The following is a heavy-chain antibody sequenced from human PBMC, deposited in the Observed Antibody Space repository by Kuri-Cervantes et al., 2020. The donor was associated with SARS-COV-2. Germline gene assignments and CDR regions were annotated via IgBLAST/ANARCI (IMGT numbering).Heavy chain of an antibody. CDR2: ISSSGSTI. CDR3: ASDDRGAFDI. CDR1: GFTFSSYS. Sequence: GGSLRLSCAASGFTFSSYSMNWVRQAPGKGLEWVSSISSSGSTIYYADSVKGRFTISRDNAKNSLYLQMNSLRAEDTAVYYCASDDRGAFDIWGQGTMVTVSS. V-gene: IGHV3-48*04. J-gene: IGHJ3*02.